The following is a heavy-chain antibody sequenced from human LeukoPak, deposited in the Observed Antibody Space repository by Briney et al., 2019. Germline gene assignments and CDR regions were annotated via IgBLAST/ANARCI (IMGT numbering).Heavy chain of an antibody. CDR3: ARGTAMVSRGAFDI. J-gene: IGHJ3*02. V-gene: IGHV3-7*01. Sequence: GGSLRLSCAASGFTFSSYWMSWVRQAPGKGLEWVANIKQDGSEKYYVDSVKGRFTISRDNAKNSLYLQMNSLRAEDTAVYYCARGTAMVSRGAFDIWGQGTMVTVSS. D-gene: IGHD5-18*01. CDR2: IKQDGSEK. CDR1: GFTFSSYW.